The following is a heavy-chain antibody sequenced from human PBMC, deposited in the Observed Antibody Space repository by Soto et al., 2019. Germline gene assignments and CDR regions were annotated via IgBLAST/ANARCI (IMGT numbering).Heavy chain of an antibody. Sequence: GGSLRLSCAVSGFTFSSYSMTWVRQAPGKGLEWVSSISGISTFIYYADSLQGRFTVSRDNARNSLYLQMDSLRVDDTAVYYCAREAAGVDTIFFDYWGQGILVTSPQ. CDR1: GFTFSSYS. CDR2: ISGISTFI. J-gene: IGHJ4*02. CDR3: AREAAGVDTIFFDY. D-gene: IGHD3-3*01. V-gene: IGHV3-21*01.